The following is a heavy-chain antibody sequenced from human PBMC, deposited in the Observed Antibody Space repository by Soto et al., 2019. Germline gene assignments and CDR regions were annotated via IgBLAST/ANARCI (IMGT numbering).Heavy chain of an antibody. CDR2: ISSSSSYI. D-gene: IGHD3-22*01. CDR1: GFTFSRYS. Sequence: PGGSLRLSCAASGFTFSRYSMNWVRQAPWKGLEWVSSISSSSSYIYYADSVKGRFTISRDNAKNSLYLQMNSLRAEDTAVYYCARVLEGYYDGSGYAPGYYWGQGTLVTVSS. CDR3: ARVLEGYYDGSGYAPGYY. V-gene: IGHV3-21*01. J-gene: IGHJ4*02.